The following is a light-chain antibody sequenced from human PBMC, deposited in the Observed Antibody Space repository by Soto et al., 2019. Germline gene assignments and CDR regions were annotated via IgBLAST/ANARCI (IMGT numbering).Light chain of an antibody. V-gene: IGKV4-1*01. CDR1: QSVLYSSNNKNY. Sequence: DIVMTQSPDSPAVSLGERATINCKSSQSVLYSSNNKNYLAWYQQKPGQPPKLLIYWATTRESGVPDRFSGSGSGTDFTLTVSGLQAEDVAIYYCHQYFRSPLTFGGGTKVDIK. J-gene: IGKJ4*01. CDR3: HQYFRSPLT. CDR2: WAT.